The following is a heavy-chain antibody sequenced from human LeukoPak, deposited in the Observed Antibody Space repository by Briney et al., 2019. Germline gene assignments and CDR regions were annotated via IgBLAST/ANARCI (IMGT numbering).Heavy chain of an antibody. CDR3: ARGLGASVHFDY. CDR2: INSDGSST. D-gene: IGHD1-26*01. CDR1: GFTFSSYW. V-gene: IGHV3-74*01. Sequence: PGGPLRLSCAASGFTFSSYWMHWVRHAPGKGLVCVSRINSDGSSTSYADSVKGRFTISRDNAKNTLFLQMNSLRAEDTAVYYCARGLGASVHFDYWGQGTLVTVSS. J-gene: IGHJ4*02.